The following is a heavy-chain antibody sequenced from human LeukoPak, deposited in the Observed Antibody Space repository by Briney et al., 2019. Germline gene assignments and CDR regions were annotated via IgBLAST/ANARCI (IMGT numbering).Heavy chain of an antibody. V-gene: IGHV3-23*01. D-gene: IGHD3-3*01. J-gene: IGHJ3*02. CDR1: GFTFSSYA. CDR3: AKGNTILRGAFDI. Sequence: GGSLRLSCAASGFTFSSYAMSWVRQAPGKGLEWVSSISGSGGSTYYADSVKGRFTISRDNSKNTLYLQMNSLRAEDTAVYYCAKGNTILRGAFDIWGQGTMVTVSS. CDR2: ISGSGGST.